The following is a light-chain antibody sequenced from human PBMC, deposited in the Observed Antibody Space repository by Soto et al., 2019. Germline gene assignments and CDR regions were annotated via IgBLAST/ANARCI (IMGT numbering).Light chain of an antibody. CDR1: SSDVGAYNY. Sequence: QSALTQPASVSGSPGQSITISCSGTSSDVGAYNYVSWYQQHPGKVPKVMIFDVSSRPSGVSNPFSGSKSGNTASLTISGLQTEDEADYYCSSYTTSRNVVFGGGTKLTVL. CDR2: DVS. V-gene: IGLV2-14*03. CDR3: SSYTTSRNVV. J-gene: IGLJ2*01.